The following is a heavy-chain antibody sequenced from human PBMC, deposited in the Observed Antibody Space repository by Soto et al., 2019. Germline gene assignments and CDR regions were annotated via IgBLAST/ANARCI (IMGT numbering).Heavy chain of an antibody. D-gene: IGHD4-17*01. CDR2: IYYGGSA. Sequence: QLQLQESGPGLVKPSETLSLTCTVSGGSISSSTYYWGWIRQPPGKGLEWIGMIYYGGSAYYNPSLKSRVTISIDTSKNQFSLRLSSVTAADTAVYYCARHGVDYGDYASYYYYGMDVWGRGTTVTVSS. CDR3: ARHGVDYGDYASYYYYGMDV. V-gene: IGHV4-39*01. CDR1: GGSISSSTYY. J-gene: IGHJ6*02.